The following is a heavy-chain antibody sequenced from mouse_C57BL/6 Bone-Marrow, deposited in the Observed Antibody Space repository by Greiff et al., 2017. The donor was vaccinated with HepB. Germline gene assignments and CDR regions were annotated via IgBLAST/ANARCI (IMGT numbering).Heavy chain of an antibody. CDR1: GYTFTSYD. CDR2: IYPRDGST. V-gene: IGHV1-85*01. D-gene: IGHD2-12*01. CDR3: ARREVTTSFAY. J-gene: IGHJ3*01. Sequence: QVQLQHSGPELVKPGASVKLSCKASGYTFTSYDINWVKQRPGQGLEWIGWIYPRDGSTKYNEKFKGKATLTVDTSSSTAYMELHSLTSEDSAVYFCARREVTTSFAYWGQGTLVTVSA.